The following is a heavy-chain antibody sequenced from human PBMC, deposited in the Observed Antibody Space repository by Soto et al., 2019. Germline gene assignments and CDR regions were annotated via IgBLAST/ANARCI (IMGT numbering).Heavy chain of an antibody. V-gene: IGHV1-69*13. D-gene: IGHD3-22*01. CDR1: GGTFSSYA. CDR3: ARDSTRGITMIVGAVFGMDV. CDR2: IIPIFGTA. Sequence: SVKVSCKASGGTFSSYAISWVRQAPGQGLEWMGGIIPIFGTANYAQKFQGRVTITADESTSTAYMELSSLRSEDTAVYYCARDSTRGITMIVGAVFGMDVWGQGTTVTVSS. J-gene: IGHJ6*02.